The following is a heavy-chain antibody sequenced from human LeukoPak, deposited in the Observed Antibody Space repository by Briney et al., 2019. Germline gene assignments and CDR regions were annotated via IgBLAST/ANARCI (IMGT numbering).Heavy chain of an antibody. D-gene: IGHD2-8*02. Sequence: GESLKISCKGSGYTFTSYWIGWVRQMPGKGLEWMGIIHPGDSDTRYSPSFQGQVTISADKSISTSYLQWRSLKASDTAMYYCATLPHTEFHYWGQGTLVTVSS. V-gene: IGHV5-51*01. J-gene: IGHJ4*02. CDR1: GYTFTSYW. CDR2: IHPGDSDT. CDR3: ATLPHTEFHY.